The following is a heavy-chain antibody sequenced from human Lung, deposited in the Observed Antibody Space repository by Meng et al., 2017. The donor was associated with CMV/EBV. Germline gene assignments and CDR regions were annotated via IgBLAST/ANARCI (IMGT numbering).Heavy chain of an antibody. J-gene: IGHJ4*01. CDR1: GYTFTGYY. D-gene: IGHD6-13*01. CDR3: ARRHSATWYSFAY. CDR2: INPNSGGT. Sequence: CKASGYTFTGYYMHWVRQAPGQGLEWMGWINPNSGGTNYAQKFQDKVTMTRDTSISTAYMVLTRLRSDDTAVYYCARRHSATWYSFAYWGQEPWSPSPQ. V-gene: IGHV1-2*02.